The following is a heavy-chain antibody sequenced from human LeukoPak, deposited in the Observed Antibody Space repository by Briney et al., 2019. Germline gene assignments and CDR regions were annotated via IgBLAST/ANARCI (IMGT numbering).Heavy chain of an antibody. Sequence: GGSLRLSCAASGFTFSTYNMNWVRQAPGKGLEWVSSISSSSSYIYYADSVKGRFTISRDNAKNSLYLQMNSLRAEDTAVYYCARATLPCSGGSCSAFDIWGQGTMVTVSS. CDR2: ISSSSSYI. D-gene: IGHD2-15*01. CDR1: GFTFSTYN. V-gene: IGHV3-21*01. CDR3: ARATLPCSGGSCSAFDI. J-gene: IGHJ3*02.